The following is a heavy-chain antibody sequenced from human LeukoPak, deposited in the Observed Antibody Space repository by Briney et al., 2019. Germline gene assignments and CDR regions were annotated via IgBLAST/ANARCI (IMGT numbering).Heavy chain of an antibody. J-gene: IGHJ4*02. Sequence: PGGSLRLSCAASGFAFSNSWMHWVRQSPGKGLVWVSRIISDGRRTSYADSVKGRFTISRDNAKNSLYLQMNSLRAEDTAVYYCASPPGGHWGQGTLVTVSS. D-gene: IGHD1-26*01. CDR1: GFAFSNSW. CDR2: IISDGRRT. CDR3: ASPPGGH. V-gene: IGHV3-74*01.